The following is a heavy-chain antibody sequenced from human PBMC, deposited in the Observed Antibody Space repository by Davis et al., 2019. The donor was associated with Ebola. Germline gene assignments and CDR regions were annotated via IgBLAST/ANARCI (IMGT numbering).Heavy chain of an antibody. CDR2: ISGSGGST. D-gene: IGHD6-13*01. CDR3: ARAGIAAARYYYYGMDV. CDR1: GFTFSSYA. J-gene: IGHJ6*02. V-gene: IGHV3-23*01. Sequence: GESLKISCAASGFTFSSYAMSWVRQAPGKGLEWVSAISGSGGSTYYADSVKGRFTISRDNAKNTLYLQMNSLRAEDTAVYYCARAGIAAARYYYYGMDVWGQGTTVTVSS.